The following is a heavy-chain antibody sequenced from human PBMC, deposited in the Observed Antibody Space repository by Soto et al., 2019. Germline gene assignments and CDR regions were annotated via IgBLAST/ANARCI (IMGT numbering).Heavy chain of an antibody. D-gene: IGHD3-16*01. J-gene: IGHJ5*02. CDR3: ARVWGSYRAPSGGAGFDP. V-gene: IGHV1-18*04. CDR2: ISAYNGEA. Sequence: QVQLVQSGAELKKPGASVKVSCAASGYTFTSNSITWVRQAPGQGLEWMGWISAYNGEASYAEKFQGSLTMTTDTSTSTAYMELRSLRSDDTAVYYCARVWGSYRAPSGGAGFDPWGQGTLVTVSS. CDR1: GYTFTSNS.